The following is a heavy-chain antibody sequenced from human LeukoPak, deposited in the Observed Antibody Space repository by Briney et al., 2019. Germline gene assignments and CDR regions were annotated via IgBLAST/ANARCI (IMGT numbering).Heavy chain of an antibody. V-gene: IGHV4-59*01. Sequence: SETLSLTCTVSGGSISSYYWGWIRQPPGKGLEWIGYIYYSGSTNYNPSLKSRVTISVDTSKNQFSLKLSSVTAADTAVYYCARLGGSSWYFDAFDIWGQGTMVTVSS. CDR1: GGSISSYY. CDR2: IYYSGST. D-gene: IGHD6-13*01. J-gene: IGHJ3*02. CDR3: ARLGGSSWYFDAFDI.